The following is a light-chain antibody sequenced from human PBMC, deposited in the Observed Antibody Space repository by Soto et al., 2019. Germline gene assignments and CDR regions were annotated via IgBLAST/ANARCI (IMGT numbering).Light chain of an antibody. V-gene: IGLV4-69*01. J-gene: IGLJ3*02. CDR2: VNSDGSH. Sequence: QPVLTQSPSASASLGASVKLTFTLSSGHSSYAIAWHQQQPEKGPRYLMKVNSDGSHNKGDGIPDRFSGSSSGAERYLTISSLQSEDEADYYCQTWDTGIWVFGAGTKLTVL. CDR1: SGHSSYA. CDR3: QTWDTGIWV.